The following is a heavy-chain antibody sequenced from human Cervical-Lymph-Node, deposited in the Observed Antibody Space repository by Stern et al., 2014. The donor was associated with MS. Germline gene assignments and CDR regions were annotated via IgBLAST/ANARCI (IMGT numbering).Heavy chain of an antibody. CDR3: ARVSYDFWSGYYVFDY. D-gene: IGHD3-3*01. V-gene: IGHV4-31*03. Sequence: QLQLQESGPGLVKPSQTLSLTCTFSGGSISSGGYYWSWIRQHPGKGLEGIGYIYYSGSTYYNPSRKSRVTISVDTSKNQFSLKLSSVTAADTAVYYCARVSYDFWSGYYVFDYWGQGTLVTVSS. CDR1: GGSISSGGYY. CDR2: IYYSGST. J-gene: IGHJ4*02.